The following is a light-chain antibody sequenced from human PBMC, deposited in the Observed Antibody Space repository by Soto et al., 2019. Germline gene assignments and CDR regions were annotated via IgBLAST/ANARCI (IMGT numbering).Light chain of an antibody. CDR1: QSIRNS. V-gene: IGKV3-11*01. Sequence: EIVLTQSPATLSLSPGERATLSCRASQSIRNSLAWYQQKPGQAPRLLIYDASNRATSIPARFGGRGSGTDFTLTISRLEPEDFAVYYCQHRGEWTPGATFGKGTRLEI. CDR2: DAS. CDR3: QHRGEWTPGAT. J-gene: IGKJ5*01.